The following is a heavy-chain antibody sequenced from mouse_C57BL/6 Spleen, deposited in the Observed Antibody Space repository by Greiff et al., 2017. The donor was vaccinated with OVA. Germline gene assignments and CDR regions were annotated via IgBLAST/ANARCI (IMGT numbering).Heavy chain of an antibody. Sequence: VQLKQSGPELVKPGASVKMSCKASGYTFTDYNMHWVKQSHGKSLEWIGYINPNNGGTSYNQKFKGKATLTVNKSSSTAYMELRSLTSEDSAVYYCARMGYGSSYWYFDVWGTGTTVTVSS. D-gene: IGHD1-1*01. J-gene: IGHJ1*03. CDR1: GYTFTDYN. V-gene: IGHV1-22*01. CDR3: ARMGYGSSYWYFDV. CDR2: INPNNGGT.